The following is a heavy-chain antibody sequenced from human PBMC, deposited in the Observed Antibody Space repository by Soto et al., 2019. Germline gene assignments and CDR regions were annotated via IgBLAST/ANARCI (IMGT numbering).Heavy chain of an antibody. V-gene: IGHV1-69*01. Sequence: QVQLVQSGAEVKKPGSSVKFSCQASGGTFSSYAISWVRQAPGQGLEWMGGIIPIFGTANYAQKFQGRVTSTVNESTSTAYMELCSLRYEHTAVYYCARDFSLGELSSPYAFDFWGQGTMVTVSS. CDR1: GGTFSSYA. CDR3: ARDFSLGELSSPYAFDF. CDR2: IIPIFGTA. J-gene: IGHJ3*01. D-gene: IGHD3-16*02.